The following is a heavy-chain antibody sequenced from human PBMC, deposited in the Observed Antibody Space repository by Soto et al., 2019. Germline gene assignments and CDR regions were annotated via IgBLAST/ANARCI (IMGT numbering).Heavy chain of an antibody. D-gene: IGHD2-15*01. V-gene: IGHV3-21*01. Sequence: PGGSLRLSCAASGFTFSSYSMNWVRQAPGKGLEWVSSTSSSSSYIYYADSVKGRFTISRDNAKNSLYLQMNSLRAEDTAVYYCARDIVVVVAANYFDYWGQGTLVTVSS. CDR2: TSSSSSYI. J-gene: IGHJ4*02. CDR3: ARDIVVVVAANYFDY. CDR1: GFTFSSYS.